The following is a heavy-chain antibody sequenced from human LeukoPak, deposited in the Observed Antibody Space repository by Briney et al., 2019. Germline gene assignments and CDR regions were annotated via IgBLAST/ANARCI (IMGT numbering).Heavy chain of an antibody. J-gene: IGHJ5*02. CDR1: DGSISHHY. Sequence: SETLSLTCTVSDGSISHHYWNWIRQPPGKGLEWIGYIYYSGSTNYNPSLKSRVTISVDTSKNQFSLKLSSVTAADTAVYYCARDAPSFDFWSGYYPTTLSHWFDPWGQGTLVTVSS. D-gene: IGHD3-3*01. CDR3: ARDAPSFDFWSGYYPTTLSHWFDP. V-gene: IGHV4-59*11. CDR2: IYYSGST.